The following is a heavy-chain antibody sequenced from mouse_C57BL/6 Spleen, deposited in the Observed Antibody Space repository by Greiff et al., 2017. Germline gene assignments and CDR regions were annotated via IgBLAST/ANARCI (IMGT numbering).Heavy chain of an antibody. J-gene: IGHJ2*01. CDR2: IDPSDSET. Sequence: QVQLKQPGAELVRPGSSVKLSCKASGYTFTSYWMHWVKQRPIQGLEWIGNIDPSDSETHYNQKFKDKATLTVDKSSSTAYMQLSSLTSEDSAVYYCARKGNAGVYFDYWGQGTTLTVSS. CDR3: ARKGNAGVYFDY. CDR1: GYTFTSYW. D-gene: IGHD4-1*01. V-gene: IGHV1-52*01.